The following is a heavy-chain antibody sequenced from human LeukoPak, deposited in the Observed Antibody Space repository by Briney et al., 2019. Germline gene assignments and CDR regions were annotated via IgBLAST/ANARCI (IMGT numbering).Heavy chain of an antibody. CDR1: GVSISSYY. V-gene: IGHV4-59*01. D-gene: IGHD2-2*01. J-gene: IGHJ5*02. CDR3: ARGGSLKGVPAGELWSHSWFDP. CDR2: IYYSGST. Sequence: TSSETLSLTCTVSGVSISSYYWSWIRQPPGKGLEWIGYIYYSGSTNYNPSLKSRVTMSVDTSKNQFSLKLSSVTAADTAVYYCARGGSLKGVPAGELWSHSWFDPWGQGTLVTVSS.